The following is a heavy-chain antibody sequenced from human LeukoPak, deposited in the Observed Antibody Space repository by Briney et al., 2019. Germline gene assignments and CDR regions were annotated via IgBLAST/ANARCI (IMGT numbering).Heavy chain of an antibody. J-gene: IGHJ4*02. CDR2: IKQDGSEK. CDR1: GFTFSSYW. Sequence: PGGSLRLSCAASGFTFSSYWMSWVRQAPGKGLEWLANIKQDGSEKYYVDSVKGRFTISRDNAKNSLYLQMNSLRAEDTAVYYCARRSDYDILTGYYIGYWGQGTLVTVSS. CDR3: ARRSDYDILTGYYIGY. D-gene: IGHD3-9*01. V-gene: IGHV3-7*01.